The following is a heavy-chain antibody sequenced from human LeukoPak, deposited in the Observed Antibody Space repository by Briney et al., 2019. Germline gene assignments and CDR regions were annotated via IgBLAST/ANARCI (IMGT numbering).Heavy chain of an antibody. CDR1: GDSISRYY. D-gene: IGHD3/OR15-3a*01. V-gene: IGHV4-59*01. Sequence: PSETLSLTCTVSGDSISRYYWSWARQPPGKGLEWIGYVSYRGRTSYNPSLKSRVTISLDTSWNQFSLKLNSVTAADTAVYYCARNPGWTGYESYFYYYMDVWGKGTTVTVSS. J-gene: IGHJ6*03. CDR2: VSYRGRT. CDR3: ARNPGWTGYESYFYYYMDV.